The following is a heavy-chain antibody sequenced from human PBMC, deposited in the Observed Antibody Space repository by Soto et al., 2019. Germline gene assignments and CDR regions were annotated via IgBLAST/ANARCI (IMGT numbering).Heavy chain of an antibody. CDR2: ILKDGKSK. J-gene: IGHJ5*02. D-gene: IGHD2-15*01. V-gene: IGHV3-30*04. CDR3: AKSGCSGGSCSSWFDP. Sequence: QVQLVESGGGVVQPGGSLRLSCPASGFILSDFAMHWDRQAPGRGLEWVAVILKDGKSKYYADSVRGRFTISSDTSKDTIFLQLTSLRLDDSAIYYCAKSGCSGGSCSSWFDPWGQGTPVIVSS. CDR1: GFILSDFA.